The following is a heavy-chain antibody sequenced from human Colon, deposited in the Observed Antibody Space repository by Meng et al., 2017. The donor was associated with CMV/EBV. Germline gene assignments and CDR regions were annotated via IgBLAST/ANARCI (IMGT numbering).Heavy chain of an antibody. Sequence: GESLKISCAASDFSLDNYAMFWVRQAPGKGLEWVAFSRFDGSDKYAESVKGRFTISRDNAKNSLYLQMNSLRAEDTAVYYCAREGYSSGWLNAFDIWGQGTMVTVSS. J-gene: IGHJ3*02. V-gene: IGHV3-30*02. CDR1: DFSLDNYA. CDR3: AREGYSSGWLNAFDI. CDR2: SRFDGSDK. D-gene: IGHD6-19*01.